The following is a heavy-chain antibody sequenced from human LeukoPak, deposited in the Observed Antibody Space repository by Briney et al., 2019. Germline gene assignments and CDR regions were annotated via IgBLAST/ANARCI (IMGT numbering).Heavy chain of an antibody. J-gene: IGHJ4*02. CDR1: GFSFSSHA. CDR3: ANEVRPNDY. Sequence: GGSLRLSCAASGFSFSSHAMCWVRQAPGKGLEWVSSIDISGGSTYYADSVQGRFTISRDNSKNTLYLQMNSLRAEDTALYYCANEVRPNDYWGQGTLVSVSS. V-gene: IGHV3-23*01. CDR2: IDISGGST. D-gene: IGHD1-1*01.